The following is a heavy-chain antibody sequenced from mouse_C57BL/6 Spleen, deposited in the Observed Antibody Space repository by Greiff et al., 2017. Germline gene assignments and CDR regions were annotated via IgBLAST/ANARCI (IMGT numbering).Heavy chain of an antibody. CDR3: ARPITAVVGYFDY. D-gene: IGHD1-1*01. Sequence: VKLRGSGPELVKPGASVKFSCKASGYTFTSYDINWVKQRPGKGLEWIGWLYPGDGSPKYNGKFKGKATLTVDTSSSPAYMELHSLTSEDSAVYFCARPITAVVGYFDYWGQGTTLTVSS. CDR2: LYPGDGSP. J-gene: IGHJ2*01. CDR1: GYTFTSYD. V-gene: IGHV1-85*01.